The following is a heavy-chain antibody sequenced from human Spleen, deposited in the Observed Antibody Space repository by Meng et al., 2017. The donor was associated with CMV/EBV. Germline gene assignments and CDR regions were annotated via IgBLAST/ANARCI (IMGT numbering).Heavy chain of an antibody. Sequence: SISSGNYFWTWIRKHPGKGLEWIGYYYYSGNTYYNPSLKSRVIISVETSKNQFSLRLNSVTAADTAVYYCARGVQYYYGSGSPSFKYWGQGTLVTVSS. J-gene: IGHJ4*02. CDR2: YYYSGNT. V-gene: IGHV4-31*02. CDR1: SISSGNYF. D-gene: IGHD3-10*01. CDR3: ARGVQYYYGSGSPSFKY.